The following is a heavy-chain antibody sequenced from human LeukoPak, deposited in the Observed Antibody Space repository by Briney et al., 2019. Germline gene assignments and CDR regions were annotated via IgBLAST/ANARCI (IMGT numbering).Heavy chain of an antibody. V-gene: IGHV4-39*01. J-gene: IGHJ4*02. Sequence: PSETLSLTCTVSGGSISSSSYYWGWIRQPPGKGLEWIGTIHYRGNTYYNPSLKSRVAISVDTSKNQFSLKLTSVTAADTAMYYCARLWSTDCSGGSCPHQPNYWGQGTLVTVSS. CDR1: GGSISSSSYY. CDR2: IHYRGNT. D-gene: IGHD2-15*01. CDR3: ARLWSTDCSGGSCPHQPNY.